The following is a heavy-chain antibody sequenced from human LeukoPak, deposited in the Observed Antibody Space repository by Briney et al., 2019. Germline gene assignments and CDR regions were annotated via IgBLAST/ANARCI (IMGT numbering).Heavy chain of an antibody. CDR2: INPSGGST. CDR3: ARGIQLWLNYYYYMDV. J-gene: IGHJ6*03. CDR1: GYTFTSYY. Sequence: ASVKVSCKASGYTFTSYYMHWVRQAPGQGLEWMRIINPSGGSTSYAQKFQGRVTVTRDMSTSTVYMELSSLRSEDTAVYYCARGIQLWLNYYYYMDVWGKGTTVTVSS. D-gene: IGHD5-18*01. V-gene: IGHV1-46*01.